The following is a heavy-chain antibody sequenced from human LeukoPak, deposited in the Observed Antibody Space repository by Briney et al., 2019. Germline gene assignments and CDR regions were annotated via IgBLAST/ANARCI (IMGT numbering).Heavy chain of an antibody. CDR3: ASLTYYPDY. J-gene: IGHJ4*02. CDR1: GFTVCDIF. Sequence: PGGSPRLSRAPSGFTVCDIFMSWVRPALGEGLEWFSVIFSGGSTYYADSVKGRFTISRANSKNTLYLQMHSLRVDDTAVYYCASLTYYPDYWGQGTLVTVSS. V-gene: IGHV3-66*01. CDR2: IFSGGST.